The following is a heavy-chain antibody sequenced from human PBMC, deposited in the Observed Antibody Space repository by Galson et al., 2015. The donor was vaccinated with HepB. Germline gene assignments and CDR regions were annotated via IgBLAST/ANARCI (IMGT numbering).Heavy chain of an antibody. CDR3: ARDSTGGAAGTSFAFDI. J-gene: IGHJ3*02. V-gene: IGHV3-21*01. CDR1: GFTFSSYS. Sequence: SLRLSCAASGFTFSSYSMNWVRQAPGKGLEWVSSISSSSSYIYYADSVKGRFTISRDNAKNSLYLQMNSLRADDTAVYYCARDSTGGAAGTSFAFDIWGQGTMVTVSS. D-gene: IGHD6-13*01. CDR2: ISSSSSYI.